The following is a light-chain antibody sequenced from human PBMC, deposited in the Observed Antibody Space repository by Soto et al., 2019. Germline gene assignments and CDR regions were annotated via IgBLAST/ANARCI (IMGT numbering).Light chain of an antibody. V-gene: IGKV1-27*01. CDR3: QKYNTAPQT. CDR1: EGIIDY. J-gene: IGKJ1*01. Sequence: DIQMTQSPSSLSASVGDRVTITCRASEGIIDYVAWFQQKPGKATKLLIYAASTPHSGVPSRFSGSGSGTDFTLTISSLQPEEVATYYCQKYNTAPQTFGQGTKVEIK. CDR2: AAS.